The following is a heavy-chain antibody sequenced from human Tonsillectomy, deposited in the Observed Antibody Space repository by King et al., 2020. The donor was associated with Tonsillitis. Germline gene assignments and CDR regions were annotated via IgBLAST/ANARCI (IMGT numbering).Heavy chain of an antibody. J-gene: IGHJ4*02. CDR2: IVGSGSGT. Sequence: VQLVESGGGLVQPGGSLRLSCAPSGFTFSTYAMSWVRQAPGKGLVWVSAIVGSGSGTYYADSVKGRFTISRDTSKNTLYLQMNSLRAEDTAVYYCAKDMYSTSSNFDSWGQGTLVTVSS. CDR1: GFTFSTYA. V-gene: IGHV3-23*04. CDR3: AKDMYSTSSNFDS. D-gene: IGHD6-6*01.